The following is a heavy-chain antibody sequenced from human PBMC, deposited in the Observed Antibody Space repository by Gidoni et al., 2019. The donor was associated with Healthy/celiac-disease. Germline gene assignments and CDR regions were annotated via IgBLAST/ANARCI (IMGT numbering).Heavy chain of an antibody. CDR3: ARIRGLGAFDI. V-gene: IGHV1-69*04. CDR1: GGTFSSYA. D-gene: IGHD3-3*02. J-gene: IGHJ3*02. CDR2: IIPILGIA. Sequence: QVQLVQSGAEVKKPGSSVTVSCKASGGTFSSYAISWVRQAPGQGLEWMGRIIPILGIANYAQKCQGRVTITADKSTSTAYMELSSLRSEDTAVYYCARIRGLGAFDIWGQGTMVTVSS.